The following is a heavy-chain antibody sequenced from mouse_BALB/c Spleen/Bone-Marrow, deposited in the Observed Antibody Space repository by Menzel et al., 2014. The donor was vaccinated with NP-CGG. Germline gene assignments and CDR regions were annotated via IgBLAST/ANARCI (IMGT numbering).Heavy chain of an antibody. V-gene: IGHV1S81*02. D-gene: IGHD2-12*01. Sequence: VQGVESGAELVKPGASVKLSCKASGYTFTSYYMCWVKQRPGQGLEWIGEINPSNGGTNFNEKFKSKATLTVDKSSSIAYMTLSSLTSEDSAVYYCTRSRRAMDHWGRGTSVTVSS. CDR2: INPSNGGT. CDR3: TRSRRAMDH. J-gene: IGHJ4*01. CDR1: GYTFTSYY.